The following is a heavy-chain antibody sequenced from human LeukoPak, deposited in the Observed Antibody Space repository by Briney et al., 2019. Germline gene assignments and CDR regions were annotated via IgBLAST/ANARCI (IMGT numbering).Heavy chain of an antibody. D-gene: IGHD6-19*01. J-gene: IGHJ4*02. V-gene: IGHV1-46*01. CDR1: GYTFTSYY. CDR2: INPSGGST. CDR3: ASIAVAGSEGQIFDY. Sequence: ASVKVSCKASGYTFTSYYMHWVRQAPGQGLEWMGIINPSGGSTSYAQKFQGRVTMTRGTSTSTVYMELSSLRSEDTAVYYCASIAVAGSEGQIFDYWGQGTLVTVSS.